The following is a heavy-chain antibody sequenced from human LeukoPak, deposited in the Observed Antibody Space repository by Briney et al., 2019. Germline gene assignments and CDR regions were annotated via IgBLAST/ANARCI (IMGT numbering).Heavy chain of an antibody. CDR2: IYYSGST. Sequence: SETLSLTCTVSGGSVSSGSYYWSWIRQPPGKGLEWIGYIYYSGSTYYNPSLKSRVTISVDTSKNQFSLKLSSVTAADTAVYYCARGPPDIVVVVAATGFDPWGQGTLVTVSS. V-gene: IGHV4-31*03. CDR1: GGSVSSGSYY. CDR3: ARGPPDIVVVVAATGFDP. D-gene: IGHD2-15*01. J-gene: IGHJ5*02.